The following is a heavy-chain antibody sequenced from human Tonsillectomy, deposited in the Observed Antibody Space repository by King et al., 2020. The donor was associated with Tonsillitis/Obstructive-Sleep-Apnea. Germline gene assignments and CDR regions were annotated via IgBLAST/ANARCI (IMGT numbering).Heavy chain of an antibody. J-gene: IGHJ3*02. D-gene: IGHD1-14*01. V-gene: IGHV4-34*01. CDR3: ARGTPETAFDI. Sequence: VQLPQWGAGLLKPSETLSLPCAVYGGSFSGYYWTWIRQSPGKGLEWIGEIDHSGSTNDNPSLKSRVTMSVDTSKNQFSLKLRSVTAADTAVYYCARGTPETAFDIWGQGTMVTVSS. CDR2: IDHSGST. CDR1: GGSFSGYY.